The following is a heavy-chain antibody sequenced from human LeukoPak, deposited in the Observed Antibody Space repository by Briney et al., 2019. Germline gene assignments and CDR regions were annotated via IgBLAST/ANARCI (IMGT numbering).Heavy chain of an antibody. CDR1: GYTFTGYY. Sequence: AAVQVSCMASGYTFTGYYMHWVRQPPGQGLEGMGWINHNSGGTNYAQKFQGRVTMTSDTHIRTAYMELRRLRSDDRAVYYCASGLGVPNYDYWGQGTLVTVSS. CDR3: ASGLGVPNYDY. CDR2: INHNSGGT. J-gene: IGHJ4*02. D-gene: IGHD3-16*01. V-gene: IGHV1-2*02.